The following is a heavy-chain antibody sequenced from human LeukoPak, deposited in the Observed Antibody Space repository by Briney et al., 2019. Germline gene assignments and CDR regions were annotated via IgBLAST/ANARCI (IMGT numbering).Heavy chain of an antibody. Sequence: SETLSLTCTVSGGSISSSSYYWGWIRQPPGKGLEWIGSIYYSGSTYYNPSLKSRVTISVDTSKNQFSLKLSSVTAADTAVYYCARLKGELPYYFDYWGQGTLATVSS. V-gene: IGHV4-39*01. CDR3: ARLKGELPYYFDY. D-gene: IGHD1-26*01. CDR2: IYYSGST. J-gene: IGHJ4*02. CDR1: GGSISSSSYY.